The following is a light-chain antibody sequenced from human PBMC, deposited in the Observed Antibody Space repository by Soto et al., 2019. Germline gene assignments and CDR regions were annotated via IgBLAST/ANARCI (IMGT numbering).Light chain of an antibody. Sequence: DIPMTQSPSSVSASVGDRVTITCRASQDIGRWLAWYQQKPGQSPKLLISSASSLQTGVPSRFSGSASATDFTLTINSLQPEDFATYYCQQAYIFPLTFGGGTKIEIK. J-gene: IGKJ4*01. CDR3: QQAYIFPLT. CDR1: QDIGRW. V-gene: IGKV1-12*01. CDR2: SAS.